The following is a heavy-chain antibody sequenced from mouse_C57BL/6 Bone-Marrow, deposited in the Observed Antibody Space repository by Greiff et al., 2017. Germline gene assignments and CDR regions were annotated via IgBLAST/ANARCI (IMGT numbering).Heavy chain of an antibody. CDR1: GYTFTSYW. Sequence: QVQLQQPGAELVKPGASVKLSCKASGYTFTSYWMQWVKQRPGQGLEWIGEIDPSDSYTNYNQKFKGKATLTVDTSSSTAYMQLSSLTSEDSAVYYCARGKSLLRVLAYWGQGTLVTVSA. D-gene: IGHD1-1*01. CDR2: IDPSDSYT. V-gene: IGHV1-50*01. J-gene: IGHJ3*01. CDR3: ARGKSLLRVLAY.